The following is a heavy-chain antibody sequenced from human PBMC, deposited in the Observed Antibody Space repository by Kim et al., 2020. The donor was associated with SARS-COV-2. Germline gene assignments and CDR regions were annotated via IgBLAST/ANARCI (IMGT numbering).Heavy chain of an antibody. CDR3: AKDSSGYSYGQSDY. D-gene: IGHD5-18*01. J-gene: IGHJ4*02. V-gene: IGHV3-30*02. Sequence: AEPLQGRFTISRDNSKNTRYLQMSSLRAEATAVYYCAKDSSGYSYGQSDYWGQGTLVTVSS.